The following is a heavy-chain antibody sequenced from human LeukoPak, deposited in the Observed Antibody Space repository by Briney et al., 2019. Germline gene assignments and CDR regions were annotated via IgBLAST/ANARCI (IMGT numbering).Heavy chain of an antibody. V-gene: IGHV4-61*02. D-gene: IGHD7-27*01. CDR3: AREELGIDY. J-gene: IGHJ4*02. CDR2: IYTSGST. Sequence: SQTLSLTCTVSGDSISSGSYYWSWIRQPAGKGLEWIGRIYTSGSTNYNPSLKSRVTISVDTSKNQFSLKLSSVTAADTAVYYCAREELGIDYWGQGTLVTVSS. CDR1: GDSISSGSYY.